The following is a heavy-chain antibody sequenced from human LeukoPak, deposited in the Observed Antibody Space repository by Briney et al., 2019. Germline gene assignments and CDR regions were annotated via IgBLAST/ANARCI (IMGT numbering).Heavy chain of an antibody. Sequence: GASVKVSCKASGGTFSSYAISWVRQAPGQGLEWMGGIIPIFGTANYAQKFQGRVTITTDESTSTAYMELSSLRSEDTAVYYCARGGYCGGDCYTYWYFDLWGRGTLVTVSS. CDR2: IIPIFGTA. CDR1: GGTFSSYA. J-gene: IGHJ2*01. V-gene: IGHV1-69*05. D-gene: IGHD2-21*01. CDR3: ARGGYCGGDCYTYWYFDL.